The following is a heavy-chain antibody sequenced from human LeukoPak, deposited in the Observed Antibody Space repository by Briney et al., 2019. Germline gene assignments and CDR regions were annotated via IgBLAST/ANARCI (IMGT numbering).Heavy chain of an antibody. V-gene: IGHV3-48*03. D-gene: IGHD3-10*01. Sequence: PGGSLRLSCAASGFTFSSYEMNWVRQAPGKGLGWVSYISSSGSTIYYADSVKGRFTISRDNTKNSLYLQMNSLRAEDTAVYYCARDTQYYYGSGFDPWGQGTLVTVSS. CDR1: GFTFSSYE. CDR2: ISSSGSTI. J-gene: IGHJ5*02. CDR3: ARDTQYYYGSGFDP.